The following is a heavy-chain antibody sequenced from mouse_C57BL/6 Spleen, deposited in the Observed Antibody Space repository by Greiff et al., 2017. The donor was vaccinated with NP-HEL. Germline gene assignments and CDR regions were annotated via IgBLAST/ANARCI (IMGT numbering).Heavy chain of an antibody. CDR1: GYTFTSYG. D-gene: IGHD1-1*01. J-gene: IGHJ2*01. CDR3: ANYYGSSYGLDY. V-gene: IGHV1-81*01. CDR2: IYPRSGNT. Sequence: QVQLQQSGAELARPGASVKLSCKASGYTFTSYGISWVKQRTGQGLEWIGEIYPRSGNTYYNEKFKGKATLTADKSSSTAYMELRSLTSEDSAVYFCANYYGSSYGLDYWGQGTTLTVSS.